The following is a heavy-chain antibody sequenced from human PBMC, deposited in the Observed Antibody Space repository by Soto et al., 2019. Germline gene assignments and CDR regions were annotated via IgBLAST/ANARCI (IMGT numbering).Heavy chain of an antibody. CDR1: GGSISSYY. V-gene: IGHV4-59*01. Sequence: SETLSLTCTVSGGSISSYYWSWIRQPPGKGLEWIGCIYYSGSTNYNPSLKSRVTISVDTSKNQFSLKLSSVTAADTAVYYCARDSYDSSGYDAFDIWGQGTMVTVSS. CDR3: ARDSYDSSGYDAFDI. D-gene: IGHD3-22*01. J-gene: IGHJ3*02. CDR2: IYYSGST.